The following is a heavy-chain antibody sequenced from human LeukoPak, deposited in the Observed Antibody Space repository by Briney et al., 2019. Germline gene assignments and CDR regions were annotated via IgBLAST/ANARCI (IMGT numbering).Heavy chain of an antibody. CDR3: ARQGQQLFSSPFDP. CDR1: GGSISSSSYY. V-gene: IGHV4-39*01. D-gene: IGHD6-13*01. J-gene: IGHJ5*02. Sequence: SETLSLTCTVSGGSISSSSYYWGWIRQPPGKGLEWIGSIYYSGSTNYNPSLKSRVTISVDTSKNQFSLKLSSVTAADTAVYYCARQGQQLFSSPFDPWGQGTLVTVSS. CDR2: IYYSGST.